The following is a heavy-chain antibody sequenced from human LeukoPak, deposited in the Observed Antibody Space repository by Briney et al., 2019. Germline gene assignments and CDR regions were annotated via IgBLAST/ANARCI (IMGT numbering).Heavy chain of an antibody. J-gene: IGHJ4*02. CDR3: ARDLGYSSSWYED. V-gene: IGHV4-34*01. Sequence: SETLSLTCAVYGGSFSGYYWSWIRQPPGKGLEWIGEINHSGSTYYNPSLKSRVTISVDTSKNQFSLKLSSVTAADTAVYYCARDLGYSSSWYEDWGQGTLVTVSS. CDR1: GGSFSGYY. D-gene: IGHD6-13*01. CDR2: INHSGST.